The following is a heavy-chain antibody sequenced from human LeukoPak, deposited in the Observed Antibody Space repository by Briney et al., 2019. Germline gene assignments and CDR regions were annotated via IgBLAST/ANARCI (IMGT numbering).Heavy chain of an antibody. D-gene: IGHD6-13*01. J-gene: IGHJ4*02. CDR3: ARQAIAAGPNSFDY. Sequence: GEYLKISCKASGYSFTTYWISWVRQLPGKGLEWMALIYPGDADVRYSLSCQGQVTISADTSISTAYLQWSSLKASDTAMYYCARQAIAAGPNSFDYWGQGTLVTVSS. CDR2: IYPGDADV. CDR1: GYSFTTYW. V-gene: IGHV5-51*01.